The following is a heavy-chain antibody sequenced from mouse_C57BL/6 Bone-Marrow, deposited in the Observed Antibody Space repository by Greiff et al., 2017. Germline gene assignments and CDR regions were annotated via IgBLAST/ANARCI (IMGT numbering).Heavy chain of an antibody. Sequence: QVQLQQSGAELARPGASVTLSCKASGYTFTSYGISWVKQRTGQGLEWIGEISPRSGTAYYNEKIKGKATLTADKSSSTAYMVLRGLTSEDSAVYFCARMDYTWFAYWGQGTLVTVSA. CDR3: ARMDYTWFAY. D-gene: IGHD2-12*01. CDR1: GYTFTSYG. J-gene: IGHJ3*01. V-gene: IGHV1-81*01. CDR2: ISPRSGTA.